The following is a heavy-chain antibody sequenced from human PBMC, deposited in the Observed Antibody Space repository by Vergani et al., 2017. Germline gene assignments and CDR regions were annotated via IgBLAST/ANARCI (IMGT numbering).Heavy chain of an antibody. Sequence: QVQLQQWGAGVVKPSGTLSLTCAVFGESFSSLYWSWIRQPPGTGLVWIGENNNDGHTNYNPSLESRVTVSRDTAKNQFSLNLMSVTAADTAMDYCAVRPRVNLVGGEIVTKRTFDYWGQGSLVTVSS. CDR2: NNNDGHT. CDR1: GESFSSLY. CDR3: AVRPRVNLVGGEIVTKRTFDY. D-gene: IGHD3-10*01. J-gene: IGHJ4*02. V-gene: IGHV4-34*02.